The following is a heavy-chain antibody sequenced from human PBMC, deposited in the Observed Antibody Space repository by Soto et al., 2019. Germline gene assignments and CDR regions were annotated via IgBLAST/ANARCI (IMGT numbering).Heavy chain of an antibody. CDR2: ISYDGSNQ. Sequence: QVHLVESGGAVVQPGKSLRLSCAASGFSFNTYGMYWVRQAPGKGLEWVAAISYDGSNQYHADSVKGRFTISRDNSKSTLYLQMNSLRVEDTAVYYCAKDIVKYTYGACDYWGQGALVTVSS. CDR3: AKDIVKYTYGACDY. J-gene: IGHJ4*02. CDR1: GFSFNTYG. D-gene: IGHD5-18*01. V-gene: IGHV3-30*18.